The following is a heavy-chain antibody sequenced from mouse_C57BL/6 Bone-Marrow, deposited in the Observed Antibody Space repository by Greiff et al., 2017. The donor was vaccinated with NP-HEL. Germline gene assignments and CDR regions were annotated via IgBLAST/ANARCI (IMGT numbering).Heavy chain of an antibody. CDR1: GYTFTSYW. CDR2: IYPGSGST. D-gene: IGHD2-1*01. Sequence: QVQLQQPGAELVKPGASVKMSCKASGYTFTSYWITWVKQRPGQGLEWIGDIYPGSGSTNYNEKFKSKATLTVDTSSRTAYMQLSSLTSEDSAVYYCARGGGNYVLFAYWGQGTLVTVSA. V-gene: IGHV1-55*01. J-gene: IGHJ3*01. CDR3: ARGGGNYVLFAY.